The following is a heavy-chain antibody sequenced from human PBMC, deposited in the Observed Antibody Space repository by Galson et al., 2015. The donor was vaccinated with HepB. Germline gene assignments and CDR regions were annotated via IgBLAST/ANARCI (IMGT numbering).Heavy chain of an antibody. V-gene: IGHV1-18*01. J-gene: IGHJ4*02. D-gene: IGHD6-19*01. CDR1: GYTFTAYG. CDR2: ISAYNGNT. Sequence: SVKVSCKASGYTFTAYGITWVRQAPGQGLEWMGWISAYNGNTNYVQKLQGRVTMTTDTSTSTAYMELRSLRSDDTAVYYCARGVAVAEWYYFDHWGQGTLVTVSS. CDR3: ARGVAVAEWYYFDH.